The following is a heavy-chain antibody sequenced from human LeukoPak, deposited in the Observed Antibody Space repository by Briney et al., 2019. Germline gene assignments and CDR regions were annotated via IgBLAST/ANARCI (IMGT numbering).Heavy chain of an antibody. CDR2: IRSKAYGGTT. J-gene: IGHJ4*02. D-gene: IGHD3-16*01. Sequence: GGSLRLSCTASGFAFGDYAMSWVRQAPGKGLEWVGFIRSKAYGGTTEYAASVKGRFTISRDDSKSIAYLQMNSLKTEDTAVYYCTRGGFDYWSQGTLVTVSS. CDR1: GFAFGDYA. V-gene: IGHV3-49*04. CDR3: TRGGFDY.